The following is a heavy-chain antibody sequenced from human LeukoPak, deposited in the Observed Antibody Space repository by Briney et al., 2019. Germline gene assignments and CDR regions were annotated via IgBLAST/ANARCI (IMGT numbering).Heavy chain of an antibody. D-gene: IGHD1-26*01. CDR3: ARENGSFVFDY. V-gene: IGHV1-69*13. Sequence: SVKVSCKASGGTFSSYAISWVRQAPGQGLEWMGGIIPIFGTANYAQKFQGRVTITADESTSTAYMELSSLRSEDTAVYYCARENGSFVFDYWGRGTLVTVSS. CDR2: IIPIFGTA. CDR1: GGTFSSYA. J-gene: IGHJ4*02.